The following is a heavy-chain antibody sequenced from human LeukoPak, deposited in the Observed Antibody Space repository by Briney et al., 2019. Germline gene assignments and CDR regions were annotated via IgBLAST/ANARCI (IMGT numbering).Heavy chain of an antibody. CDR3: ARDPSHTGYGMDV. V-gene: IGHV6-1*01. CDR2: TYYRSKWYN. J-gene: IGHJ6*02. Sequence: SQTLSLTCAISGDSVSSNSAAWNWIWQSPSRGLEWLGRTYYRSKWYNDYAVSVKSRIAINPDTSKNQFSLQLNSVTPEDTAVYYCARDPSHTGYGMDVWGQGTTVTVSS. CDR1: GDSVSSNSAA.